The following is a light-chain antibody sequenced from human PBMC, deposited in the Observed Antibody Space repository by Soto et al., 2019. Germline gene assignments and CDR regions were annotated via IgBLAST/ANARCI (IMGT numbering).Light chain of an antibody. J-gene: IGKJ4*01. CDR1: QSVGSY. CDR3: QQRSNWPPRT. Sequence: EIEVTQSPATLSLSPVERATLSCRTSQSVGSYLAWYQKKPGQAPRLLIYDASNRATGIPARFSGGGSGRDFTLTISSLEPEDFAVYYCQQRSNWPPRTFGGGTKVEI. V-gene: IGKV3-11*02. CDR2: DAS.